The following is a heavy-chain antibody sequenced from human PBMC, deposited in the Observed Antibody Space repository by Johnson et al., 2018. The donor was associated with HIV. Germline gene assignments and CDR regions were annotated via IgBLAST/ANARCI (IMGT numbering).Heavy chain of an antibody. V-gene: IGHV3-30*03. CDR3: ARARDWNYGDI. CDR2: ISYDGSNK. J-gene: IGHJ3*02. Sequence: QVQLVESGGGVVQPGRSLRLSCAASGFTYSSYGMHWVRQAPGKGLEWVAVISYDGSNKYYADSVKGRFTISRDNSKNTLYLQMNSLRAEDTAVYYCARARDWNYGDIWGQGTMVTVSS. D-gene: IGHD1-7*01. CDR1: GFTYSSYG.